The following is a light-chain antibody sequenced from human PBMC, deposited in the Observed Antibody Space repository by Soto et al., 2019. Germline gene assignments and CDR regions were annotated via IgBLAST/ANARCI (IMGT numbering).Light chain of an antibody. CDR3: QQYYSYPLT. CDR1: QGISSY. V-gene: IGKV1-8*01. J-gene: IGKJ2*01. Sequence: AIRMTQSPSSLSASTGDRVTITCRASQGISSYSAWYQQKPGKAPKLLIYDASTLQSGVPSRFSGSGSGTDFTLTISCLQSEDFATYYCQQYYSYPLTFGQGTKLEIK. CDR2: DAS.